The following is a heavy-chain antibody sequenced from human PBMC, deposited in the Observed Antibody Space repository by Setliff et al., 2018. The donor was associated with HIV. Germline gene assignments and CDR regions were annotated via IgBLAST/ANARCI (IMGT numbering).Heavy chain of an antibody. D-gene: IGHD4-17*01. V-gene: IGHV4-31*03. CDR1: GGSISSPGYY. CDR3: ARGAGLYGDYHVY. Sequence: SETLFLTCTVSGGSISSPGYYWSWIRQHPGKGLEWIGYFYYTGSDYYNPSLKSRVTISVDTSKNQFSLKLRSVTAADTAVYYCARGAGLYGDYHVYWGQGTLVTVSS. J-gene: IGHJ4*02. CDR2: FYYTGSD.